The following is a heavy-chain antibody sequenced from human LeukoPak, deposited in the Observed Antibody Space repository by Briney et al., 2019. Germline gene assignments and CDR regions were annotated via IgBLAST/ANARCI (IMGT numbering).Heavy chain of an antibody. J-gene: IGHJ4*02. D-gene: IGHD6-19*01. Sequence: ASVKVSCKASGYTFTGYYMHWVRQAPGQGLEWMGWMNPNSGGTNYAQRFQGRVTMTRDTSISTAYMELSRLRSDDTAVYYCARDRDQWLPERCDYWGQGTLVTVSS. CDR3: ARDRDQWLPERCDY. CDR1: GYTFTGYY. V-gene: IGHV1-2*02. CDR2: MNPNSGGT.